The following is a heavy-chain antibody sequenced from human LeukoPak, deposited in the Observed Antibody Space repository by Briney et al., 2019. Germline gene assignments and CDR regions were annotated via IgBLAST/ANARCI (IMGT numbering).Heavy chain of an antibody. D-gene: IGHD4/OR15-4a*01. V-gene: IGHV3-66*01. CDR2: IYSGGDT. J-gene: IGHJ5*02. Sequence: GGSLRLACAASGFTVSNNYMNWVRQAPGRGLEWVSLIYSGGDTHYADSVKGRFTISRDSSKNTLYLQMNSLRAEDTAVYYCARDPQAVRTNTYAWGQGTLVTVSS. CDR3: ARDPQAVRTNTYA. CDR1: GFTVSNNY.